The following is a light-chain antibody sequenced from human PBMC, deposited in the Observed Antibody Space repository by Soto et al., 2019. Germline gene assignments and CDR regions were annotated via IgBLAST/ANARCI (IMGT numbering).Light chain of an antibody. CDR2: KAS. V-gene: IGKV1-5*03. CDR1: QTISSW. CDR3: QQYDNLPLGFT. Sequence: DIQMTQSPSTLSGSVGDRVTITCRASQTISSWLAWYQQKPGKAPKLLIYKASTLKSGVPSRFSGSGSGTEFTLTISSLQPDDFATYYCQQYDNLPLGFTFGPGTKVDIK. J-gene: IGKJ3*01.